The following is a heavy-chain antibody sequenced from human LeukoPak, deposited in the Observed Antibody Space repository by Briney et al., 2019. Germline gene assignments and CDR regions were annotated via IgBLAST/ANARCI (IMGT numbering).Heavy chain of an antibody. CDR2: IVVGSGAT. V-gene: IGHV1-58*01. D-gene: IGHD7-27*01. CDR3: ARDSGDRGPFDY. CDR1: GFTFSTSA. Sequence: SVKVSCKTSGFTFSTSAVQWVRQARGQRLEWIGWIVVGSGATNYAQSLQGRFTITRDMSTNTAYMELSSLRSEDTAVYYCARDSGDRGPFDYWGQGTLVTVSS. J-gene: IGHJ4*02.